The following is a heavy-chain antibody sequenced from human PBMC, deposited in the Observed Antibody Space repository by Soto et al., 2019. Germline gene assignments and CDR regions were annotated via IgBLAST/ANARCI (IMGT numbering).Heavy chain of an antibody. CDR1: GGSFSGYY. CDR2: INHSGST. CDR3: ARPSSSSTYYFDY. Sequence: PSETLSLTCAVYGGSFSGYYWSWIRQPSGKGLEWIGEINHSGSTNYNPSLKSRVTISVDTSKNQFSLKLSSVTAADTAVYYCARPSSSSTYYFDYWGQGTLVTVSS. V-gene: IGHV4-34*01. D-gene: IGHD6-6*01. J-gene: IGHJ4*02.